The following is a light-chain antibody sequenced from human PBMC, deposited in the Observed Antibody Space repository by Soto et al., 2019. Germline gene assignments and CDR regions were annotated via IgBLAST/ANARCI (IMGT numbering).Light chain of an antibody. CDR1: QDVNTW. J-gene: IGKJ4*01. V-gene: IGKV1-12*01. CDR2: AAS. Sequence: DIQMTQSPSSLSASVGDRVTITCRASQDVNTWLAWYQQKPGRAPNLLIFAASSLQSGVPSRFSGNGSGTHFTLCISSLQPEDFATYYCQQAHIFPLTFGGGTKVEIK. CDR3: QQAHIFPLT.